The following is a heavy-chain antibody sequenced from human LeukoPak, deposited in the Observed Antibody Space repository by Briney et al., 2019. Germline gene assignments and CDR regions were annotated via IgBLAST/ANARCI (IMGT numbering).Heavy chain of an antibody. D-gene: IGHD3-10*01. CDR3: ATDLIHYYASGAKT. V-gene: IGHV3-21*01. J-gene: IGHJ5*02. Sequence: GGSLRLSCAASGFTFSNYNMNWVRQAPGKGLEWVSSISTSGSYIYYANSMKGRFTISRDNAKNSLYLQMNSLRVEDSAVYYCATDLIHYYASGAKTWGQGTLVTVSS. CDR1: GFTFSNYN. CDR2: ISTSGSYI.